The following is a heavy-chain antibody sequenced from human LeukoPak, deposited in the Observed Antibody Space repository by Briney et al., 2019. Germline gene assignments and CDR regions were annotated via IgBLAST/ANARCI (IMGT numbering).Heavy chain of an antibody. CDR1: GYIFTEVS. Sequence: GASVKVSCKVSGYIFTEVSMHWVRQSPGKGLEWMGGSDPENGKTVYAQKFQGRVTMTEDTSTDTAYMELTSLTSDDTAIYYCSIDTVYYDPLSYWGQGTLVTVSS. CDR2: SDPENGKT. J-gene: IGHJ4*01. D-gene: IGHD3-16*01. CDR3: SIDTVYYDPLSY. V-gene: IGHV1-24*01.